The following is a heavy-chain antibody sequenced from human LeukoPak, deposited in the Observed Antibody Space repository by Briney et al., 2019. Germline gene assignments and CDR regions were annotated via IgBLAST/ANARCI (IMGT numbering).Heavy chain of an antibody. J-gene: IGHJ4*02. CDR2: ISWNSGRI. Sequence: PGGSLRLSCAASGFTFDDYAKHWVRQAPGKGLEWVSGISWNSGRIGYADSVKGRFTISRDNAKNSLYLQMNSLRAEDTALYYCAKDIGYGDYALDYWGQGTLVTVSS. D-gene: IGHD4-17*01. V-gene: IGHV3-9*01. CDR3: AKDIGYGDYALDY. CDR1: GFTFDDYA.